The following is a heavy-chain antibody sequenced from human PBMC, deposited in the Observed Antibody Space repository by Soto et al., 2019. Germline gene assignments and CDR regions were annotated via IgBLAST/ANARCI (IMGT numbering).Heavy chain of an antibody. Sequence: PSETLSLTCTVSGGSISSSSYYWGWIRQPPGKGLEWIGSIYYSGSTYYNPSLKSRVTISVDTSKKQFSLKLSSVTAADTAVYYCAGLHFDTAMVGYWGQGTLVTVSS. CDR1: GGSISSSSYY. D-gene: IGHD5-18*01. J-gene: IGHJ4*02. CDR2: IYYSGST. V-gene: IGHV4-39*01. CDR3: AGLHFDTAMVGY.